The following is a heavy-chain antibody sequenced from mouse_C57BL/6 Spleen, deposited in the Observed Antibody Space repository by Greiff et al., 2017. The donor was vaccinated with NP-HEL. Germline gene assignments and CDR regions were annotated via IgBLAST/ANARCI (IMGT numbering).Heavy chain of an antibody. CDR3: TPITTVVATNYFDY. CDR2: IDPENGDT. J-gene: IGHJ2*01. CDR1: GFNIKDDY. D-gene: IGHD1-1*01. Sequence: EVQLQQSGAELVRPGASVKLSCTASGFNIKDDYMHWVKQRPEQGLEWIGWIDPENGDTEYASKFQGKATITADTSSNTAYLQLSSLTSEDTAVYYCTPITTVVATNYFDYWGQGTTLTVSS. V-gene: IGHV14-4*01.